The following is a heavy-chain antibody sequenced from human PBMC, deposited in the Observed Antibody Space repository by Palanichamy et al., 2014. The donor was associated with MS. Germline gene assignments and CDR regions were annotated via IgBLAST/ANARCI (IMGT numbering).Heavy chain of an antibody. Sequence: QVHLVQSGAEVKEPGASVKVSCRASGYTFTTFGIGWVRQAPGQGLEWMGWISPDNGGTNHAQKYQGRVFMTTDTSTGTAYMELRSLRSDDTAVYYCVRGRGAVAGFFDYWGQGTLVTVSS. D-gene: IGHD6-19*01. J-gene: IGHJ4*02. CDR2: ISPDNGGT. V-gene: IGHV1-18*04. CDR3: VRGRGAVAGFFDY. CDR1: GYTFTTFG.